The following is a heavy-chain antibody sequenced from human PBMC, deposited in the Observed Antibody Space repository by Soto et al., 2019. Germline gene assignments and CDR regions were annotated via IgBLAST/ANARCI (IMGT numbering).Heavy chain of an antibody. Sequence: SENLFRPSTVSVGIISSFYWSWNRQTPGKRREWIGYIYYTGSTNSMPTLKGRVTLSVDSSKNQFSLKLSSVTAADTAVDYCARLLKTVSVDYWGQRTLVTVSS. CDR3: ARLLKTVSVDY. D-gene: IGHD4-4*01. V-gene: IGHV4-59*01. J-gene: IGHJ4*02. CDR1: VGIISSFY. CDR2: IYYTGST.